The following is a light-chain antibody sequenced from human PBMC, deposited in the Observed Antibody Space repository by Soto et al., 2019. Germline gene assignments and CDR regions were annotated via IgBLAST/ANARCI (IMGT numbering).Light chain of an antibody. CDR1: QSVTRY. J-gene: IGKJ5*01. CDR2: TAS. V-gene: IGKV1-39*01. Sequence: DIQMTQSPASLSASVGDRVTITCRASQSVTRYLNWYQRKPGKAPKLLIYTASNLQGGVPSRFTSSGSGTYFTLTSSSLQPEDFATYYCQQTYSTPITVGQGTRLEIK. CDR3: QQTYSTPIT.